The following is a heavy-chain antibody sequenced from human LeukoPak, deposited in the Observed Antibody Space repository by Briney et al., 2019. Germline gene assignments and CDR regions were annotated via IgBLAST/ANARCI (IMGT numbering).Heavy chain of an antibody. Sequence: GASVKLSCKASGYTFNTFDINWVRQATGQGPEWMGWVNPYNDKTVYAPKFQGRVSISSNNSINTAYMEFSGLKSDDTAVYFCARGRRLRGVTSRPIYYYYYMDVWGGGTTVTASS. J-gene: IGHJ6*03. V-gene: IGHV1-8*03. CDR1: GYTFNTFD. CDR3: ARGRRLRGVTSRPIYYYYYMDV. CDR2: VNPYNDKT. D-gene: IGHD3-10*01.